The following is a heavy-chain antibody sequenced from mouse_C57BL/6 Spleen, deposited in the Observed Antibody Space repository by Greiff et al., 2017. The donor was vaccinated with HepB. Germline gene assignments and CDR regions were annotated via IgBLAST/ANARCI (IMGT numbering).Heavy chain of an antibody. D-gene: IGHD3-2*02. J-gene: IGHJ4*01. CDR2: IDPSDSYT. CDR1: GYTFTSYW. V-gene: IGHV1-69*01. Sequence: QVQLQQPGAELVMPGASVKLSCKASGYTFTSYWMHWVKQRPGQGLEWIGEIDPSDSYTNYNQKFKGKSTLTVDKSSSTDYMQLSSLTSEDSAVYNCAREDSAGLYVMYYWGEGTSVTASS. CDR3: AREDSAGLYVMYY.